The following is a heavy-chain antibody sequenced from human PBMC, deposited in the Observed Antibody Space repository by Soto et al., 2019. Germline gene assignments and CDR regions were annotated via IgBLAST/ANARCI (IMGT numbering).Heavy chain of an antibody. CDR2: ISAYNGNT. CDR1: GYTFTSYG. D-gene: IGHD3-22*01. J-gene: IGHJ1*01. V-gene: IGHV1-18*01. Sequence: GASVKVSCKASGYTFTSYGISWVRQAPGQGLEWMGWISAYNGNTNYAQKLQGRVTMTTDTSTSTAYMELRSLRSDDTAVYYCASVPYYYDSSGYYVDGEYFQHWGQGTLVTVSS. CDR3: ASVPYYYDSSGYYVDGEYFQH.